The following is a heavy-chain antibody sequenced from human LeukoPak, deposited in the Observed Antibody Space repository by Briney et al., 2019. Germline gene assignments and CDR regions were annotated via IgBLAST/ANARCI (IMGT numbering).Heavy chain of an antibody. CDR3: ARGEYSYGPRSNWFDP. V-gene: IGHV1-69*13. Sequence: SAKVSCKASGGTFSSYAISWVRQAPGQGLEWMGGIIPIFGTANYAQKFQGRVTITADESTSTAYMELSSLRSEDTAVYYCARGEYSYGPRSNWFDPWGQGTLVTVSS. CDR1: GGTFSSYA. D-gene: IGHD5-18*01. CDR2: IIPIFGTA. J-gene: IGHJ5*02.